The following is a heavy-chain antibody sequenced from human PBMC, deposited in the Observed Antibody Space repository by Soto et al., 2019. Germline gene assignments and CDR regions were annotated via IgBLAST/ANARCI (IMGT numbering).Heavy chain of an antibody. V-gene: IGHV3-30*18. J-gene: IGHJ4*02. Sequence: QVQLVESGGGVVQPGRSLRLSCAASGFTFSSYGMHWVRQAPGKGLEWVAVISYDGSNKYYADSVKGRFTISRDNSKNTLYLQMNSLRAEDTAVYYCAKESGSYFSSFDYWGQGTLVTVSS. CDR3: AKESGSYFSSFDY. D-gene: IGHD1-26*01. CDR1: GFTFSSYG. CDR2: ISYDGSNK.